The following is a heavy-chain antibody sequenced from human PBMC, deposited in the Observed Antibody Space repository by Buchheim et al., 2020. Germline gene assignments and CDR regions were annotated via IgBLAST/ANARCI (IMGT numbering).Heavy chain of an antibody. J-gene: IGHJ6*02. CDR2: IRYDGSNK. CDR1: GFTFSSYG. Sequence: QVQLVESGGGVVQPGRSLRLSCAASGFTFSSYGMHWVRQAPGKGLEWVAFIRYDGSNKYYADSVKGRFNISRDNSKNTLYLQMNSLRAEDTAVYYCAKDVLMVYATLYYYYGMDVWGQGTT. V-gene: IGHV3-30*02. CDR3: AKDVLMVYATLYYYYGMDV. D-gene: IGHD2-8*01.